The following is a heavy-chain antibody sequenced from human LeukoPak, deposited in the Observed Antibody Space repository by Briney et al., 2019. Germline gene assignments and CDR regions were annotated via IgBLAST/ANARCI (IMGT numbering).Heavy chain of an antibody. CDR1: GLTFSSYW. V-gene: IGHV3-74*01. CDR3: ARGRPHGNDY. D-gene: IGHD4-23*01. J-gene: IGHJ4*02. CDR2: IASDGSST. Sequence: GGSLRLSCAASGLTFSSYWMNWVRQAPGKGLVWVSRIASDGSSTTYADSVKGRFSISRDNAKNTLYLQMNGLRVEDTAVYYCARGRPHGNDYWGQGTLVTVSS.